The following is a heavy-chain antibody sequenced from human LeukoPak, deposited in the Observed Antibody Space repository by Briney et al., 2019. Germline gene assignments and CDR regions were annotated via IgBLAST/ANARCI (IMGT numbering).Heavy chain of an antibody. CDR3: ARRPCSSTSCYYAFDI. V-gene: IGHV3-48*03. D-gene: IGHD2-2*01. CDR2: ISGSGSTI. J-gene: IGHJ3*02. Sequence: GGSLRLSCAASGFTFSSYEMNWVRQAPGKGLEWVSYISGSGSTIYYADSVKGRFTISRDNAKNSLYLQMNSLRAEDTAVYYCARRPCSSTSCYYAFDIWGQGTMVTVSS. CDR1: GFTFSSYE.